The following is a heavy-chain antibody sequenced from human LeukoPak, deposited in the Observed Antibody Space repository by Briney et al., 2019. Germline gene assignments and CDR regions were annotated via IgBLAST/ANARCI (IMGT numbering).Heavy chain of an antibody. D-gene: IGHD3-22*01. Sequence: SETLSLTCAVYGGSFSGCFWTWIRQPPGKGLEWIGEINHGGSTNYNPSLKSRVTISVDTSKNHFSLKLSSLTAADTAVYYCARGPPLTYDGSGYYFFDYWGQGTLVTVSS. V-gene: IGHV4-34*01. CDR2: INHGGST. CDR1: GGSFSGCF. CDR3: ARGPPLTYDGSGYYFFDY. J-gene: IGHJ4*02.